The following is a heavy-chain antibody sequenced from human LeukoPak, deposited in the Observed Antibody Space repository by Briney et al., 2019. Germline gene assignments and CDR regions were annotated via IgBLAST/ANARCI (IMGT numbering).Heavy chain of an antibody. CDR3: AKADSYGPLVFGY. CDR1: GFTFSRYA. J-gene: IGHJ4*02. CDR2: ISGSGGST. Sequence: GGSLRLSCAASGFTFSRYAMSWVRQAPGKGLEWVSAISGSGGSTYYADSVKGRFTISRDNSKNTLYLQMNSLRAEDTAVYYCAKADSYGPLVFGYWGQGTLVTVSS. V-gene: IGHV3-23*01. D-gene: IGHD5-18*01.